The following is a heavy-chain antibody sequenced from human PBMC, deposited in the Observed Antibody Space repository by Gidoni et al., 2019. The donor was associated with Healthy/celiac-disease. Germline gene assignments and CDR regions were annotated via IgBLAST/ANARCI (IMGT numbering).Heavy chain of an antibody. V-gene: IGHV3-53*02. CDR1: GFTVSSHY. Sequence: ELQLVDTGGGLIQPGGSLRLSCAASGFTVSSHYMSWVRQAPGKGLAWVSVIYSGGSTYYADSLKGRFTISRDNSKNTRYLKMNSLRAEDTAVYYCSRDLNTAMNYWGQGTLVTVSS. D-gene: IGHD5-18*01. J-gene: IGHJ4*02. CDR2: IYSGGST. CDR3: SRDLNTAMNY.